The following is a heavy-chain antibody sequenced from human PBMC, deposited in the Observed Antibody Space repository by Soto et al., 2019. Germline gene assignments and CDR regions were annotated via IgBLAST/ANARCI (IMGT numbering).Heavy chain of an antibody. CDR3: ARDRGNSWSSYFGMDV. Sequence: QVQLQESGPGLVKPSETLSLACTVSGGFVSSGRYYWSWIRQSPRKGLEWIGYISSSGRTKYNPLFEGRVTISIDTSKNQCSLRLTSMTAADTALYFCARDRGNSWSSYFGMDVWGQGTTVTVSS. CDR1: GGFVSSGRYY. V-gene: IGHV4-61*01. J-gene: IGHJ6*02. D-gene: IGHD3-10*01. CDR2: ISSSGRT.